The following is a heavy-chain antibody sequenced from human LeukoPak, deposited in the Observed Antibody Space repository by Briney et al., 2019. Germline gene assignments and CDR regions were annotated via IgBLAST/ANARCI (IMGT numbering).Heavy chain of an antibody. D-gene: IGHD3-10*01. CDR2: ISVYNGHT. J-gene: IGHJ4*02. V-gene: IGHV1-18*01. Sequence: GASVKVSCKASGYSFTTYGISGVRQAPGQGLEWMGWISVYNGHTNYAQKLQGRVTMTTDTSTSTAYRELRSLTSDDTAVYYCARNGSGSYGYWGQGTLVIVSS. CDR1: GYSFTTYG. CDR3: ARNGSGSYGY.